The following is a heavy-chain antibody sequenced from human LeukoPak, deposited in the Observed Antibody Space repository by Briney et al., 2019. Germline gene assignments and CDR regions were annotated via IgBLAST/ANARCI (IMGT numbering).Heavy chain of an antibody. J-gene: IGHJ4*02. CDR2: INHSGST. CDR3: ARGPSYYYDSSGSDY. V-gene: IGHV4-34*01. D-gene: IGHD3-22*01. Sequence: SETLSLTCAVYGGSFSGYYWSWIRQPPGKGLEWIGEINHSGSTNYNPSLKSRVTISVDTSKNQFSLKLGSVTAADTAVYYCARGPSYYYDSSGSDYWGQGTLVTVSS. CDR1: GGSFSGYY.